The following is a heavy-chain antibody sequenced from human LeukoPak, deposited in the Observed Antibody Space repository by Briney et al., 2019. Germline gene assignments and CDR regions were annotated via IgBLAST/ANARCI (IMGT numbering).Heavy chain of an antibody. Sequence: ASETLSLTCTVSGGSISNNYWSWFRQPPGKGLEWTGYIYYSGSTNYNPSLKSRVTISVDTSKSQFSLKLSSVTAADTAVYYCASHKGFWGQGTLVTVSS. J-gene: IGHJ4*02. CDR1: GGSISNNY. CDR2: IYYSGST. CDR3: ASHKGF. V-gene: IGHV4-59*01.